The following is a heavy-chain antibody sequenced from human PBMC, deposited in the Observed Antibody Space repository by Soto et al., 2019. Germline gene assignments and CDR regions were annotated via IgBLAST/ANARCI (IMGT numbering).Heavy chain of an antibody. V-gene: IGHV2-5*02. J-gene: IGHJ4*02. D-gene: IGHD5-18*01. CDR2: VYWDDDK. CDR3: AHNRGYSYGSAFDH. Sequence: QITLKESGPALLKPTQTLTLTCSFSGFSLTSGVGVAWIRQSPGKALEFLALVYWDDDKRYSTSLKNRLTISKDSSRNQVVLTMVNVDPGDTATYFCAHNRGYSYGSAFDHWGQGALVTVSS. CDR1: GFSLTSGVG.